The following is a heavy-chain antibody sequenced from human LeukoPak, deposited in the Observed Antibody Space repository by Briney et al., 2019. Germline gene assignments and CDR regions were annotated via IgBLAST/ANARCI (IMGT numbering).Heavy chain of an antibody. CDR3: ARYGGGDTWYAHFGMDV. Sequence: ASVKVSCKTSGYTFTYYGLSWVRQAPGQGLEWVGWISGYNGVTLYAQKFQGRVTMTIDKSTTTGYMEPRSLTSDDTAVYHCARYGGGDTWYAHFGMDVWGQGTTVIVSS. CDR2: ISGYNGVT. V-gene: IGHV1-18*01. CDR1: GYTFTYYG. D-gene: IGHD2-21*02. J-gene: IGHJ6*02.